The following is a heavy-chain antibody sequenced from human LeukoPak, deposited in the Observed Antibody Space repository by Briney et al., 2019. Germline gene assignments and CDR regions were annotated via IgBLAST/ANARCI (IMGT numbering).Heavy chain of an antibody. V-gene: IGHV4-61*02. J-gene: IGHJ4*02. CDR2: IYTSGST. D-gene: IGHD3-3*01. CDR3: ARDPWSDTDY. CDR1: GGSISSGSYY. Sequence: SETLSLTCTVPGGSISSGSYYWSWIRQPAGKGLEWIGRIYTSGSTNYNPSLKSRVTISVDTSKNRFSLKLSSVTAADTAVYYCARDPWSDTDYWGQGTLVTVSS.